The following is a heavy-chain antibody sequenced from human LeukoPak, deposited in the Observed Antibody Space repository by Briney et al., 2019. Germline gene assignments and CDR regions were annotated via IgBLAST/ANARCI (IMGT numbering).Heavy chain of an antibody. V-gene: IGHV3-9*01. CDR3: AKVSQGSSWFAPNFDY. CDR2: ISWNSGSI. D-gene: IGHD6-13*01. CDR1: GFTFSSYS. J-gene: IGHJ4*02. Sequence: GGSLRLSCAASGFTFSSYSMNWVRQAPGRGLEWVSGISWNSGSIGYADSVRGRFTISRDNAKNSLYLQMNSLRIEDTALYYCAKVSQGSSWFAPNFDYWGQGTLVTVSS.